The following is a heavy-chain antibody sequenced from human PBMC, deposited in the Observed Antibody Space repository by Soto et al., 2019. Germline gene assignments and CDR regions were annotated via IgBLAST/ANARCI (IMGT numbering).Heavy chain of an antibody. D-gene: IGHD3-10*01. V-gene: IGHV3-11*01. Sequence: QVQLVESGGGLVKPGGSLRLSCAASGFSFSAHYMSWIRQAPGKGLEWISYISGSGSTIYYADSVKGRFTISRDNAKNSLYLQMNSLRAEDTAVYYCANYHGSGSYRNWFDPWGQGTLVTVSS. J-gene: IGHJ5*02. CDR2: ISGSGSTI. CDR3: ANYHGSGSYRNWFDP. CDR1: GFSFSAHY.